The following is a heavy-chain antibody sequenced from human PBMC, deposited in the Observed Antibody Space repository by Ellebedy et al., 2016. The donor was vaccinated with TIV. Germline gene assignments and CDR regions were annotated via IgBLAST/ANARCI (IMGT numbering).Heavy chain of an antibody. CDR1: GFTFSSYG. J-gene: IGHJ6*02. CDR3: ARHGYSYGYYYYYGMDV. CDR2: IWYDGSNK. D-gene: IGHD5-18*01. Sequence: GESLKISCAASGFTFSSYGMHWVRQAPGKGLEWVAVIWYDGSNKYYADSVKGRFTISRDNAKNSLYLQLNSLRDEDTAVYYCARHGYSYGYYYYYGMDVWGQGTTVTVSS. V-gene: IGHV3-33*01.